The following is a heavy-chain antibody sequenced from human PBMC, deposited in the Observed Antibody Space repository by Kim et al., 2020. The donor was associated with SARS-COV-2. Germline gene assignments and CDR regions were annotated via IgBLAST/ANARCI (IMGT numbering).Heavy chain of an antibody. J-gene: IGHJ4*02. CDR1: GYTFTGWY. Sequence: ASVKVACKASGYTFTGWYLHWVRQAPGQGLEWVGMINPDTNGPIYAQKFLGRVTMTRDTSITTAYMDLSSLRSDDTAVYYCVREKHGGHFDYWGPGTLVTVSS. CDR2: INPDTNGP. CDR3: VREKHGGHFDY. V-gene: IGHV1-2*02. D-gene: IGHD2-15*01.